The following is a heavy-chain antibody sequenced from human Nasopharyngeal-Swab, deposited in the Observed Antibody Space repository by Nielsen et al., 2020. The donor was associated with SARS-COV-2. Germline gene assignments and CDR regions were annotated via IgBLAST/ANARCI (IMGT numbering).Heavy chain of an antibody. CDR2: VRNKVDGGTT. V-gene: IGHV3-49*04. Sequence: GGSLRLSCTAFGFTFADHAVSWVRKAPGKGLEWVGFVRNKVDGGTTEYAASVNGRFTVSRDDSRSIAYLQMNSLKSEDTAVYYCAKIMSWGAFDIWGQGTMVTVSS. CDR1: GFTFADHA. J-gene: IGHJ3*02. CDR3: AKIMSWGAFDI. D-gene: IGHD3-16*01.